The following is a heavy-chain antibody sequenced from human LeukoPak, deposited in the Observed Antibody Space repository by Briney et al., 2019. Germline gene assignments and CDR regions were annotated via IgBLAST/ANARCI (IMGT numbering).Heavy chain of an antibody. CDR1: GGSFRGYY. J-gene: IGHJ5*02. V-gene: IGHV4-34*01. D-gene: IGHD3-10*02. CDR3: ARHLANVRWGVNPRWFGP. Sequence: SETLSLTCAVYGGSFRGYYWSWIRQPPGKGLEWIGEINHSGSTNYNPSLKRRVTPSLDTSKNQLSLKQSSVTAPDTSCYYCARHLANVRWGVNPRWFGPWGEGALGTVSS. CDR2: INHSGST.